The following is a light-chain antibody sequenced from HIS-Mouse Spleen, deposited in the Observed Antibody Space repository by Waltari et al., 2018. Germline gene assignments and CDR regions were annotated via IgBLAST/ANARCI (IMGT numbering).Light chain of an antibody. Sequence: QSALTQPASVSGSPGQSITLSCPGTSSDVGSYNLGSWYQQHPGKAPKLMIYEGSKRPSGVSNRFSGSKSGNTASLTISGLQAEDEADYYCCSYAGSSTWVFGGGTKLTVL. CDR2: EGS. CDR3: CSYAGSSTWV. V-gene: IGLV2-23*01. J-gene: IGLJ3*02. CDR1: SSDVGSYNL.